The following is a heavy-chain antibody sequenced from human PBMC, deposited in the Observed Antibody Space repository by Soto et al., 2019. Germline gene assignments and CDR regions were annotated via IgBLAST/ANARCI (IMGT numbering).Heavy chain of an antibody. Sequence: QVRLQESGPGLVQPSETLSLTCSIFGGSMSGYHWNWIRQTPGKGVEWIGYFHNSGSPTYSSSLKSRVTISVDKSAKQSSLRLTSVTAADTAVYCCARDPVDGYAFFDSWGQGVLVTVSS. D-gene: IGHD5-12*01. CDR3: ARDPVDGYAFFDS. CDR1: GGSMSGYH. J-gene: IGHJ5*02. CDR2: FHNSGSP. V-gene: IGHV4-59*01.